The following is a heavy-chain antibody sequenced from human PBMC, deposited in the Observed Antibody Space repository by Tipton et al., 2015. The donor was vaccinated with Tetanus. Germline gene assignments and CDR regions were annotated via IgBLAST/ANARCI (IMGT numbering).Heavy chain of an antibody. CDR2: IYVTGAI. J-gene: IGHJ3*02. CDR1: GGSISNYY. V-gene: IGHV4-4*07. Sequence: TLSLICSVSGGSISNYYWNWIRQPAGKGLEWIGRIYVTGAINYSPALQSRVTMSVDTAKNQFSLRLSSVTAADAAMYYCAREDVYYHDGSGFYAFDIWGRGTMVAVSS. D-gene: IGHD3-22*01. CDR3: AREDVYYHDGSGFYAFDI.